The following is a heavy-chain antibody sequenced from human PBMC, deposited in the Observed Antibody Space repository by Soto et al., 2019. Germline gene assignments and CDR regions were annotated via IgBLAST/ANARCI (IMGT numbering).Heavy chain of an antibody. J-gene: IGHJ4*02. CDR2: ISGSGGST. CDR1: GFTFSSYA. D-gene: IGHD2-2*01. Sequence: QTGGSLRLSCAASGFTFSSYAMSWVRQAPGKGLEWVSAISGSGGSTYYADSVKGRFTISRDNSKNTLYLQMNSLRAEDTAVYYCAKRATGGHQLLWTERTRHFDYWGQGTLVTVSS. V-gene: IGHV3-23*01. CDR3: AKRATGGHQLLWTERTRHFDY.